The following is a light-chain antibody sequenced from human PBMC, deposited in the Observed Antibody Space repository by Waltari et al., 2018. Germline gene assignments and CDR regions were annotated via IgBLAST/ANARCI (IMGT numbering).Light chain of an antibody. CDR1: QDISNY. CDR2: DAS. CDR3: QQYDNLIT. V-gene: IGKV1-33*01. J-gene: IGKJ5*01. Sequence: DIQMTQSPSSLSASVGDRVTITCQASQDISNYLNRYQQKPGKAPKLLIYDASNLETGVPSRFSGSGSGTDFTFTISSLQPEDIATYYCQQYDNLITFGQGTRLEIK.